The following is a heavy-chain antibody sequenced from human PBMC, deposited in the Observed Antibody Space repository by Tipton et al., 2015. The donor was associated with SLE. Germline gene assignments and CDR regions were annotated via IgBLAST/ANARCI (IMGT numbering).Heavy chain of an antibody. J-gene: IGHJ4*02. CDR1: GGSISRYY. V-gene: IGHV4-59*12. CDR3: VRLRSKVLIDY. Sequence: TLSLTCTVSGGSISRYYWSWIRQSPGKGLEWIGYIYYSGTTKYNPSLKSRVTMSVDTSKNQFSLEVRSVTAADTAVYYCVRLRSKVLIDYWGQGTLVTVSS. D-gene: IGHD2-8*01. CDR2: IYYSGTT.